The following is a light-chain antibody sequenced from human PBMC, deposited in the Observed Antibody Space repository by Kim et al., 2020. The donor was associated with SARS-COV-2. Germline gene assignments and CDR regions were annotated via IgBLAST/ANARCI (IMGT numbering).Light chain of an antibody. CDR2: DAS. J-gene: IGKJ2*01. CDR3: QQSYSTPRT. V-gene: IGKV1-39*01. Sequence: DIQMTQSPSSLSASVGDRVTITCRASQSISTYLNWYQQKPGKVPKLLIYDASSLQSGVPSRFSGSRSGTDFTLTISSLQPEDFASYYCQQSYSTPRTFGQGTKLEIK. CDR1: QSISTY.